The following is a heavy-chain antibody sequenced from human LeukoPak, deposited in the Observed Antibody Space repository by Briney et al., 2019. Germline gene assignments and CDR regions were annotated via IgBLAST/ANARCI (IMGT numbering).Heavy chain of an antibody. V-gene: IGHV3-21*01. Sequence: GGSLRLSCAASGFTVSSNYMSWVRQAPGKGLEWVSSISSSSSYIYYADSVKGRFTISRDNAKNSLYLQMNSLRAEDTAVYYCARDKDGGYYDSSGDWGQGTLVTVSS. CDR3: ARDKDGGYYDSSGD. J-gene: IGHJ4*02. CDR2: ISSSSSYI. CDR1: GFTVSSNY. D-gene: IGHD3-22*01.